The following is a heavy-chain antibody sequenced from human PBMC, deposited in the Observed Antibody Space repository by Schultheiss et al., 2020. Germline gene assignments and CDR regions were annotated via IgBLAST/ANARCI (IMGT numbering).Heavy chain of an antibody. CDR2: ISSSSSYI. V-gene: IGHV3-21*06. CDR3: ARLAYNDAFDM. J-gene: IGHJ4*02. D-gene: IGHD3-16*01. CDR1: GFTFSSYS. Sequence: GGSLRLSCAASGFTFSSYSMNWVRQAPGKGLEWVSSISSSSSYIYYADSVKGRFTISRDNAKNTLHLQINSLRAEDTAVYYCARLAYNDAFDMWGQGTLVTVSS.